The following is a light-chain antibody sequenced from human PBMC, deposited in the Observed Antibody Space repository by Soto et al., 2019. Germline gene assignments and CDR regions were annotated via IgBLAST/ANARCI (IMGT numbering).Light chain of an antibody. V-gene: IGLV2-14*01. CDR2: DVS. J-gene: IGLJ1*01. CDR1: STDVGRYNY. CDR3: SSYTSDSTYV. Sequence: QSALTQPASVSGSPGQSITISCTGTSTDVGRYNYVSWYQQHPGKAPKPMIYDVSNRPSGVSSRFSGSKSGITASLTISGLQAEDEADYYCSSYTSDSTYVFGTGTKVTVL.